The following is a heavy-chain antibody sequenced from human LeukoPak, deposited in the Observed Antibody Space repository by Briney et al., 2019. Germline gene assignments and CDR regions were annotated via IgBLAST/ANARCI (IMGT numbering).Heavy chain of an antibody. D-gene: IGHD3-10*01. V-gene: IGHV3-21*01. Sequence: PRGSLRLSCAASGFTFSSYSMNWVRQAPGKGLESVSSISSSSSYIYYADSVKGRFTISRDNAKNSLYLQMNSLRAEDTALYYCASVDYYGSGNYYNDVDYWGQGTLVTVSS. CDR2: ISSSSSYI. CDR3: ASVDYYGSGNYYNDVDY. J-gene: IGHJ4*02. CDR1: GFTFSSYS.